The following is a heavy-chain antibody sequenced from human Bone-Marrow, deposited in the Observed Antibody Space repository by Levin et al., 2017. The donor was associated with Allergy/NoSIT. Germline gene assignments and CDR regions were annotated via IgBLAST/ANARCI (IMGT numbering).Heavy chain of an antibody. CDR2: IGTAGDT. D-gene: IGHD3-22*01. CDR1: GFTFSSYD. V-gene: IGHV3-13*01. J-gene: IGHJ4*02. CDR3: ARAYPGGPPYDSSGYYCLDY. Sequence: GGSLRLSCAASGFTFSSYDMHWVRQATGKGLEWVSAIGTAGDTYYPGSVKGRFTISRENAKNSLYLQMNSLRAGDTAVYYCARAYPGGPPYDSSGYYCLDYWGQGTLVTVSS.